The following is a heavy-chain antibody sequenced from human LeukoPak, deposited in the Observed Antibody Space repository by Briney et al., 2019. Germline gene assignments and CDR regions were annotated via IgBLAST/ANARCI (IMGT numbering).Heavy chain of an antibody. J-gene: IGHJ4*02. V-gene: IGHV3-21*01. CDR3: ARDRRDFWSGYSY. CDR2: ISSSSSYI. D-gene: IGHD3-3*01. CDR1: GFTFSSYS. Sequence: GGSLRLSCAASGFTFSSYSMNWVRQAPGKGLEWGSSISSSSSYIYYADSVKGRFTISRDNAKNSLYLQMNSLRAEDTAVYYCARDRRDFWSGYSYWGQGTLVTVSS.